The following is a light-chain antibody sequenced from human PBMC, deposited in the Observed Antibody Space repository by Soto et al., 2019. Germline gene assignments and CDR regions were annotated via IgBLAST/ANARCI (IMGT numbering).Light chain of an antibody. V-gene: IGLV3-21*02. CDR3: QVWDSSTEYPV. J-gene: IGLJ3*02. Sequence: SYELTQPPSVSVAPGQTARIPWEGSSIGRKSVHWYQQKSGQAPMLVVYDDSDRPSGIPERFSGSNSENTATLTISRVEAGDAADFYCQVWDSSTEYPVFGGGTKLTVL. CDR2: DDS. CDR1: SIGRKS.